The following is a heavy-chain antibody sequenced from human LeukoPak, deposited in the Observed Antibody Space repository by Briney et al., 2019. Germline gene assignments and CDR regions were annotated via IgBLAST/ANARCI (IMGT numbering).Heavy chain of an antibody. CDR3: AGAPRGDLDY. CDR2: ISGSGGNT. V-gene: IGHV3-23*01. Sequence: GGSLRLSCAASGFTFSSYAMSWVRQAPGKGLEWVSSISGSGGNTYYADSVKGRFTISRDNAKNTLSLQMNSLRAEDTAVYYCAGAPRGDLDYWGQGTLVTVSS. J-gene: IGHJ4*02. D-gene: IGHD3-16*01. CDR1: GFTFSSYA.